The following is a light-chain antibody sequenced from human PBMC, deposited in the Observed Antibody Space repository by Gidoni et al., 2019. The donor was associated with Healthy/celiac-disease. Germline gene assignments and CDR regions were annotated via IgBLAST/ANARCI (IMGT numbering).Light chain of an antibody. CDR2: AAS. J-gene: IGKJ3*01. V-gene: IGKV1-39*01. Sequence: DIQLTQSPSSLSASVGDRVTITCRASQSISSYLNWYQQKPGNAPKLLIYAASSLQSGVTSRFSGSGSGTDFTLTISSLQPEEFATYYCQQSYSTPIFTFGPGTKVDIK. CDR1: QSISSY. CDR3: QQSYSTPIFT.